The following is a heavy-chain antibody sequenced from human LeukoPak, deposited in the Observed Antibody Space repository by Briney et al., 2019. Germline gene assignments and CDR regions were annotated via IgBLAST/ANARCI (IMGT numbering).Heavy chain of an antibody. J-gene: IGHJ4*02. CDR1: GFTFSSYW. CDR2: IKQDGSEK. V-gene: IGHV3-7*01. CDR3: ARDQGHYGSGSFYTY. Sequence: GGSLRLSCAASGFTFSSYWMSWVRQAPGKGLEWVANIKQDGSEKYYVDSVKGRFTISRDNAKNSLHLQMNSLRAEDTAVYYCARDQGHYGSGSFYTYWGQGTLVTVSS. D-gene: IGHD3-10*01.